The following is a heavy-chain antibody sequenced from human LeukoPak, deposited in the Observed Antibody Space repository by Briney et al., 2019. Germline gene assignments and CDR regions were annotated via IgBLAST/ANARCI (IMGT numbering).Heavy chain of an antibody. V-gene: IGHV3-7*01. CDR3: ARVVGSYYGYFDY. J-gene: IGHJ4*02. Sequence: GGSLRLSCAASGFAFSNYWMSWVRQAPGKGLEWVANIKQDGSEKYYVNSVKGRFTISRDNAKNSLYLQMNSLRAEDTAVYYCARVVGSYYGYFDYWGQGTLVTVSS. CDR2: IKQDGSEK. CDR1: GFAFSNYW. D-gene: IGHD1-26*01.